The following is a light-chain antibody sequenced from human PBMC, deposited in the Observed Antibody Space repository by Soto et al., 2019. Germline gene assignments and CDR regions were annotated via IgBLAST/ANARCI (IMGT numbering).Light chain of an antibody. Sequence: QAVVTQPPSVSGAPGQRVTISCTGSISNIGAGYDVHWYQQLPGTAPKLLIYGNSNRPSGVPDRFSGSKSGTSASLAITGLQAEDEADYYCQSYDSSLSGHVVFGGGTQLTVL. CDR2: GNS. CDR3: QSYDSSLSGHVV. J-gene: IGLJ2*01. CDR1: ISNIGAGYD. V-gene: IGLV1-40*01.